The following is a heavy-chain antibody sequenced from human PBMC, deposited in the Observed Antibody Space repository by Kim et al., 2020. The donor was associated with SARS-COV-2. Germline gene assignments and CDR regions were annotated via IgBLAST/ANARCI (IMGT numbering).Heavy chain of an antibody. J-gene: IGHJ4*02. D-gene: IGHD5-18*01. CDR1: GGSISSSSYY. Sequence: SETLSLTCTVSGGSISSSSYYWGWIRQPPGKGLEWIGSIYYSGSTYYNPSLKSRVTISVDTSKNQFSLKLSSVTAADTAVYYCARLPGEYSYRLRMYYFDYWGQGTLVTVSS. V-gene: IGHV4-39*01. CDR2: IYYSGST. CDR3: ARLPGEYSYRLRMYYFDY.